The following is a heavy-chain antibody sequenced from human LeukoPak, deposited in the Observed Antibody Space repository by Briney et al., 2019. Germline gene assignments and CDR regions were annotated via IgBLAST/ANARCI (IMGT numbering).Heavy chain of an antibody. CDR2: IYHSGIT. J-gene: IGHJ4*02. D-gene: IGHD3-10*01. CDR1: GYSISSGYY. CDR3: ARDWQARSRGD. Sequence: SETLSLTCAVSGYSISSGYYWGWIRQPPGKGLEWIGSIYHSGITYYNPSLKSRVTISVDTSKNQFSLKVASVTAADTAVYYCARDWQARSRGDWGQGTLVTVSS. V-gene: IGHV4-38-2*02.